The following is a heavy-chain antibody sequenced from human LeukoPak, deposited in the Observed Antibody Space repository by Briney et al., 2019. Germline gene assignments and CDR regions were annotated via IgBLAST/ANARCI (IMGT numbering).Heavy chain of an antibody. D-gene: IGHD5-18*01. J-gene: IGHJ4*02. CDR1: GGSISSSSYY. CDR3: ATTVAGYSYGYD. Sequence: SETLSLTCTVSGGSISSSSYYWGWIRQPPGKGLEWIGSIFYSGSTYYNPSLKSRVTISVDTSKNQFSLKLSSVTAADTAVYYCATTVAGYSYGYDWGQGALVTVSS. V-gene: IGHV4-39*07. CDR2: IFYSGST.